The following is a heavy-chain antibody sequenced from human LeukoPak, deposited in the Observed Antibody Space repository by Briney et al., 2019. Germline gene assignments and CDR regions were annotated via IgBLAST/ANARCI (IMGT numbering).Heavy chain of an antibody. CDR3: ATGAGRGYNL. CDR2: ISSSSSTI. D-gene: IGHD5-24*01. J-gene: IGHJ4*02. Sequence: SGGSLRLSCAASGFTFSSYTMNWVRQAPGKGLEWVSYISSSSSTIYYTDSVKGRFIISRDNAKNSLYLQMNSLGAEDTAVYYCATGAGRGYNLWGQGTLITVSS. CDR1: GFTFSSYT. V-gene: IGHV3-48*01.